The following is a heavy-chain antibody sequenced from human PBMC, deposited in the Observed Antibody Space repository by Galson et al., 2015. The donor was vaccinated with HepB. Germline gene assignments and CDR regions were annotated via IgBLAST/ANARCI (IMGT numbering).Heavy chain of an antibody. CDR2: IIPILGIA. V-gene: IGHV1-69*04. Sequence: SVKVSCKASGGTFSSYAISWVRQAPGQGLEWMGRIIPILGIANYAQKFQGRVTITADKSTSTAYMELSSLRSEDTAVYYCARDPSTMVRGVPFDYWGQGTLVTVSS. CDR1: GGTFSSYA. J-gene: IGHJ4*02. CDR3: ARDPSTMVRGVPFDY. D-gene: IGHD3-10*01.